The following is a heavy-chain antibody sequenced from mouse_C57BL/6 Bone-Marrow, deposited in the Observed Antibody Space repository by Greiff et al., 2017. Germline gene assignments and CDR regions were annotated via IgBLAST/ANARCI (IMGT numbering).Heavy chain of an antibody. D-gene: IGHD2-2*01. V-gene: IGHV1-69*01. CDR3: ARGGYDGAEFDY. Sequence: QVQLQQPGAELVMPGASVKLSCKASGYTFTSYWMHWVKQRPGQGLEWIGEIDPSDSYTNYNQKFKGKSTLTVDKSSSTAYMQLSSLTSEDSAVYYRARGGYDGAEFDYWGQGTTLTVSS. CDR2: IDPSDSYT. J-gene: IGHJ2*01. CDR1: GYTFTSYW.